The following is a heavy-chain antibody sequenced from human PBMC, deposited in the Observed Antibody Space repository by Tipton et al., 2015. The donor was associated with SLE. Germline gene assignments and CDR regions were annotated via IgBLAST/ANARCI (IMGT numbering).Heavy chain of an antibody. J-gene: IGHJ3*02. CDR3: ARYHPVLRFLEWYAFDI. V-gene: IGHV4-39*06. D-gene: IGHD3-3*01. CDR1: GGSISDPSYF. CDR2: MYYSGST. Sequence: TLSLTCTVSGGSISDPSYFWGWIRQPPGKGLEWIGRMYYSGSTYYSPSLKTRVSISVDTSKNQFTLKLSSVTAADTAVYYCARYHPVLRFLEWYAFDIWGQGTMVTVSS.